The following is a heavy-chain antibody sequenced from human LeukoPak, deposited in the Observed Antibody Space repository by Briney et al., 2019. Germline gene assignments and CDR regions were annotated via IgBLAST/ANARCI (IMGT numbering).Heavy chain of an antibody. CDR1: GYSISSGYY. J-gene: IGHJ4*02. Sequence: SETLSLTCAVSGYSISSGYYWGWIRQPPGKGLEWIGSIYHSGSTYYNPSLKSRVTISVDTSKNQFSLKLSSVTAADTAVYYCARVGYYDSQDYWGQGTLFTVSS. D-gene: IGHD3-22*01. V-gene: IGHV4-38-2*01. CDR3: ARVGYYDSQDY. CDR2: IYHSGST.